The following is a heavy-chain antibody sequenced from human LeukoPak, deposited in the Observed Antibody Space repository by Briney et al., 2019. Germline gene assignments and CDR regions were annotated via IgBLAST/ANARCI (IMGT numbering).Heavy chain of an antibody. D-gene: IGHD3-10*01. J-gene: IGHJ4*02. V-gene: IGHV3-30*04. CDR3: TRVLWVYGSGSYDY. CDR1: GFTFSSYA. CDR2: ISYDGSNK. Sequence: GGSLRLSCAASGFTFSSYAMHWVRQPPGKGLEWVAVISYDGSNKYYADSVKGRFTISRDNAKNSLYLQMNSLRPEDTAVYYCTRVLWVYGSGSYDYWGQGTLVTVSS.